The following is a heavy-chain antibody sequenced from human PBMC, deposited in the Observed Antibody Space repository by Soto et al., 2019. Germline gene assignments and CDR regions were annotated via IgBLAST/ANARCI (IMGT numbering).Heavy chain of an antibody. CDR2: IKFDGSFT. Sequence: EVQLVESGGGLVQPGGSLRLSCVASGFTFSDYWIHWVRQAPGKGLVWVSRIKFDGSFTSHADSVKGQFIISRDNARNTVHLQMDSLRAEDTGVYYCARGLRNYYGVDVWGQGTTVTVSS. V-gene: IGHV3-74*01. CDR3: ARGLRNYYGVDV. J-gene: IGHJ6*02. CDR1: GFTFSDYW. D-gene: IGHD4-17*01.